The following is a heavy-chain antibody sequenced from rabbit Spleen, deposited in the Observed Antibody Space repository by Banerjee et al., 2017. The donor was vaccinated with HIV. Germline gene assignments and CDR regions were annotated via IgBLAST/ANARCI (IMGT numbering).Heavy chain of an antibody. J-gene: IGHJ6*01. CDR2: IDTSDGDT. Sequence: GQFVESGGGLVKPGGTLTLTCTVSGFSFSSNWICCVRQAPGKGLEWIACIDTSDGDTDYATWPTVRFTISRDNAQSTVFLQMTSLTAAETATYFCARYYIFCGMDLWGPGTLVTVS. CDR1: GFSFSSNW. D-gene: IGHD1-1*01. CDR3: ARYYIFCGMDL. V-gene: IGHV1S45*01.